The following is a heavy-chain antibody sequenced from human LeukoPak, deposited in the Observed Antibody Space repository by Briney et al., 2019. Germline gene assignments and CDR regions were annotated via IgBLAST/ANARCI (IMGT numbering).Heavy chain of an antibody. Sequence: GGSLRLSCATSGFSFDDYAMHWVRQAPGKGLEWVAGISWNSGRTGYADSVKGLFTISRDNAKNSLYLQMNSLRAEDTAFYYCAKGCIVVPADIHDAFDIWGQGTMVTVSS. CDR2: ISWNSGRT. V-gene: IGHV3-9*01. CDR3: AKGCIVVPADIHDAFDI. J-gene: IGHJ3*02. CDR1: GFSFDDYA. D-gene: IGHD2-2*01.